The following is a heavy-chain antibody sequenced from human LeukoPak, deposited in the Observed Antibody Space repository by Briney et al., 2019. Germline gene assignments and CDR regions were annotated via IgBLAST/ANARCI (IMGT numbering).Heavy chain of an antibody. J-gene: IGHJ4*02. D-gene: IGHD2-8*01. Sequence: GSLRLSCAASGFTFSSYGMSWVRQAPGKGLEWIGEINHSGSTNYNPSLKSRVTISVDTSKNQFSLKLSSVTAADTAVYYCARQANGYWGQGTLVTVSS. V-gene: IGHV4-34*01. CDR3: ARQANGY. CDR2: INHSGST. CDR1: GFTFSSYG.